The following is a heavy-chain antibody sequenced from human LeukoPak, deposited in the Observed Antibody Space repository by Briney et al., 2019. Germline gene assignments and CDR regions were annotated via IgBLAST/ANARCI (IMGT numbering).Heavy chain of an antibody. CDR2: ISGSGTGT. D-gene: IGHD1-7*01. Sequence: GGSRRLSCAASGFTFSSSAMSWFRQAPGGGLYWVSAISGSGTGTYYADSVKGRFTISRDNSKNTLYLQMNSLRAEDTAVYYCAKEGGTGTRFDYWGQGTLVTVSS. J-gene: IGHJ4*02. CDR1: GFTFSSSA. CDR3: AKEGGTGTRFDY. V-gene: IGHV3-23*01.